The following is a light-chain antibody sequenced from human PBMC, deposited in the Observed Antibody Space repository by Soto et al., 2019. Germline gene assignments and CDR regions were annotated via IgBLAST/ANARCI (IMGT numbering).Light chain of an antibody. CDR3: SSYTSSSTLVV. Sequence: QSVLTQPASVSGSPGQSITISRTGTSSDVGGYNSISWYQQHPGKAPKLMIYDVSNRPSGVSNRFSGSKSGNTASLTISGLQAEDEADYYCSSYTSSSTLVVFGGGTKLTVL. J-gene: IGLJ2*01. CDR1: SSDVGGYNS. V-gene: IGLV2-14*01. CDR2: DVS.